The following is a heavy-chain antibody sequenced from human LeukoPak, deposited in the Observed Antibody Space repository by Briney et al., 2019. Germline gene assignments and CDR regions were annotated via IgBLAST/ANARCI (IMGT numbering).Heavy chain of an antibody. Sequence: GGSLGLSCAASGFTFSSYAMNWVRQGPGKGLEWVSGISGSGGSTYYADSVKGRFTIPRDNSKNTLYLQMNSLRADDTAVYYCAKDPYVYVWGSYRSNWGQGTLVTVSS. CDR2: ISGSGGST. J-gene: IGHJ4*02. CDR3: AKDPYVYVWGSYRSN. D-gene: IGHD3-16*02. V-gene: IGHV3-23*01. CDR1: GFTFSSYA.